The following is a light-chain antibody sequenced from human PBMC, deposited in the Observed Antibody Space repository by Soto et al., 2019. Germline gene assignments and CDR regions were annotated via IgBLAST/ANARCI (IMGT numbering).Light chain of an antibody. V-gene: IGKV3-11*01. Sequence: EIVLTQSPATLSLSPGERATLSCRASQSIGSYLAWYQQKPGRAPRLLIYDASNRASGLPARFSGSGSGTDFTLTISSLELEDFAVYYCQQRSSGYSFGQGTKLEIK. CDR3: QQRSSGYS. CDR1: QSIGSY. J-gene: IGKJ2*03. CDR2: DAS.